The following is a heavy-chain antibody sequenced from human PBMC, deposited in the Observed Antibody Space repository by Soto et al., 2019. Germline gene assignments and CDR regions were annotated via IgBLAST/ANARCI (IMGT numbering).Heavy chain of an antibody. J-gene: IGHJ5*01. Sequence: PSETLSLTCTASGGCISSYYWSWIRQPPGKGLEWLGCFYYSGSTNYNPSLKSRGTISVETSNNKFFLKLSTVPAADTAVDYCGRNRGSRILNWFDAWGQGTLVTVSS. CDR2: FYYSGST. D-gene: IGHD1-26*01. CDR1: GGCISSYY. CDR3: GRNRGSRILNWFDA. V-gene: IGHV4-59*01.